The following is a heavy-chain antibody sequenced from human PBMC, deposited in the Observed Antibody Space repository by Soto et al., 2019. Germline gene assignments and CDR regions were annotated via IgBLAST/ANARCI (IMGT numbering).Heavy chain of an antibody. CDR1: GFTFSSYG. CDR3: AKMGVWFGELCEYFQY. D-gene: IGHD3-10*01. CDR2: ISYEGSDK. Sequence: QVQLVESGGGVVQPGRSLRLSCAASGFTFSSYGMHWVRQAPGKGLEWVAAISYEGSDKYYGDSVKGRFTISRDNSKNTWDLQMNSLRAEDTAVYYCAKMGVWFGELCEYFQYWGQGTLVTVSS. J-gene: IGHJ1*01. V-gene: IGHV3-30*18.